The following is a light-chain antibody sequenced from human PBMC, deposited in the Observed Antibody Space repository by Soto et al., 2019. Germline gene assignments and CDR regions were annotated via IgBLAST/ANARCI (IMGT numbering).Light chain of an antibody. CDR1: QDISNY. Sequence: DTQMTQSPSSLSASVGDRVTITCQASQDISNYLNWYQQKPGKAPKLLIYKASTLKSGVPSRFSGSGSGTEFTLTISSLQPDDFATYYCQHYNSYSEAFGQGTKVDI. CDR2: KAS. V-gene: IGKV1-5*03. J-gene: IGKJ1*01. CDR3: QHYNSYSEA.